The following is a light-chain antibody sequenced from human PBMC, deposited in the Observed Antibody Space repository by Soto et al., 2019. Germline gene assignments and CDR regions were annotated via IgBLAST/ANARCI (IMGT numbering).Light chain of an antibody. Sequence: DFVMTQTPLSSPVTLGQPASISCRSSQSLVHSDGNTYLSWLHQRPGQPPRLLIYMISNRFSGVPDRLSGSGAGTDFTLKISRVEAEDVGVYYCMQATQPYTCGQGTKLEIK. J-gene: IGKJ2*01. CDR2: MIS. CDR1: QSLVHSDGNTY. CDR3: MQATQPYT. V-gene: IGKV2-24*01.